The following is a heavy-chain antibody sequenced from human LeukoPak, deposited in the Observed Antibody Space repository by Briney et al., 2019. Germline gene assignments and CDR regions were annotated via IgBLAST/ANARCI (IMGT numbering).Heavy chain of an antibody. V-gene: IGHV3-64D*09. Sequence: GGALRLSCSASGFTFSSYAMHWVRQAPGKGLEYVSVISSTGGSTYHADSVKDRFTISRDNTKSTLYLQMSSLRAEDTAVYYCVKGGVVTARPLDYWGQGTLVIVSS. J-gene: IGHJ4*02. CDR1: GFTFSSYA. CDR3: VKGGVVTARPLDY. D-gene: IGHD3-3*01. CDR2: ISSTGGST.